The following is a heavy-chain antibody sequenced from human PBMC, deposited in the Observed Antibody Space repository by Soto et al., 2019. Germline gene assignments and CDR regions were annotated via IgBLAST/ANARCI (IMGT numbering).Heavy chain of an antibody. D-gene: IGHD3-10*01. Sequence: SETLCLTCTVSGGSIRSGDYYWSWIRQPPGKGLEWIGYIYYSGSTYYNPSLKSRVTISVDTSKNQFSLKLSSVTAADTAVYYCARVGGFGATTIDYWGQGTLVTVSS. CDR1: GGSIRSGDYY. CDR2: IYYSGST. J-gene: IGHJ4*02. CDR3: ARVGGFGATTIDY. V-gene: IGHV4-30-4*01.